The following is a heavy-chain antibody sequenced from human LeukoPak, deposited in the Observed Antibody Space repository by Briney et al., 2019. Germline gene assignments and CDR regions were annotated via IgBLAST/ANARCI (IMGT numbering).Heavy chain of an antibody. CDR1: GGSISSGGYY. D-gene: IGHD3-22*01. Sequence: SSETLSLTCTVSGGSISSGGYYWSWIRQHPGKGLEWIGYIYYSGSTYYNPSLKSRVTISVDTSKNQFSLKLSSVTAADTAVYYCAREGDYYDSSGYYFNWFDPWGQGTLVTVSS. CDR3: AREGDYYDSSGYYFNWFDP. CDR2: IYYSGST. V-gene: IGHV4-31*03. J-gene: IGHJ5*02.